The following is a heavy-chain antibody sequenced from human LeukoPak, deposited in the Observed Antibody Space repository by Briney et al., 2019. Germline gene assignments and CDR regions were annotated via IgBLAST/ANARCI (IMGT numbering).Heavy chain of an antibody. CDR2: INHSGST. J-gene: IGHJ4*02. CDR3: ARPHSTFFDQDAAYYFDY. D-gene: IGHD3-9*01. Sequence: SETLSLTCAVYGGSFSGYYWSWIRQPPGKGLEWIVEINHSGSTNYNPSLKSRVTISVDTSKNQFSLNLSSVTAADTAVYYCARPHSTFFDQDAAYYFDYWGQGTLVTVSS. V-gene: IGHV4-34*01. CDR1: GGSFSGYY.